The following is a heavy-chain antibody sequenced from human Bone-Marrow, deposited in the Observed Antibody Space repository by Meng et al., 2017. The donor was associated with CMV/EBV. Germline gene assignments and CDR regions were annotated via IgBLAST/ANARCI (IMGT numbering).Heavy chain of an antibody. CDR3: AREPDCATTTCFETGY. Sequence: GGSLRLSCTASGFTFSSYSMTWVRQAPGKGLEWVSSISSGSSYIYYADSVKGRFTISRDNAKNSLYLQMNSLRAEDTAVYYCAREPDCATTTCFETGYWGQGTLVTVYS. V-gene: IGHV3-21*01. D-gene: IGHD1-26*01. J-gene: IGHJ4*02. CDR2: ISSGSSYI. CDR1: GFTFSSYS.